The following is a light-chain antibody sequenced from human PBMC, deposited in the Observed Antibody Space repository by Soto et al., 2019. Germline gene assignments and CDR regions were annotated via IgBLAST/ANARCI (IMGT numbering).Light chain of an antibody. J-gene: IGKJ4*01. CDR1: PAITW. Sequence: DIKMTQSPSSVSASVGDPVTITFRASPAITWLVWYQQKPGKAPKFLMSAASSFQSGVPSRFSAGRSGTDFILTISGLQPEDFAPYVCQPADRLPLTFGGGTRVES. V-gene: IGKV1-12*01. CDR3: QPADRLPLT. CDR2: AAS.